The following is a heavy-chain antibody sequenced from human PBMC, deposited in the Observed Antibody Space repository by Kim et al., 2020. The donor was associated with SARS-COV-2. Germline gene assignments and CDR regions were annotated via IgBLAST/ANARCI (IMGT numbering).Heavy chain of an antibody. V-gene: IGHV3-33*01. CDR2: IWYDGSNK. Sequence: GGSLRLSCAASGFTFSSYGMHWVRQAPGKGLEWVAVIWYDGSNKYYADSVKGRFTISRDNSKNTLYLQMNSLRAEDTAVYYCARDISTPPRGWFDPWGQGTLVTVSS. D-gene: IGHD3-10*01. CDR3: ARDISTPPRGWFDP. CDR1: GFTFSSYG. J-gene: IGHJ5*02.